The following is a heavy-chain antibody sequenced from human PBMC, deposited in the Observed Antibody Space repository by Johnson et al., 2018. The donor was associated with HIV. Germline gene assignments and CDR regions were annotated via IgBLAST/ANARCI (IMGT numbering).Heavy chain of an antibody. J-gene: IGHJ3*02. D-gene: IGHD3-9*01. CDR1: GFTFSSYA. CDR2: ISWNSGSI. V-gene: IGHV3-9*01. Sequence: VQVVESGGGVVRPGRSLRLSCAASGFTFSSYAMHWVRQAPGKGLEWVSGISWNSGSIGYADSVKGRFTISRDNAKSSLYLQMNSLRAEDTAFYYCAKHRGFDWFFDAFDIWGQGTMVTVSS. CDR3: AKHRGFDWFFDAFDI.